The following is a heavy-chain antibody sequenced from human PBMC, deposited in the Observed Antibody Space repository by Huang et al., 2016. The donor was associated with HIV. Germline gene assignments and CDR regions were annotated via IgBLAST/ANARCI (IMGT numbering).Heavy chain of an antibody. D-gene: IGHD3-10*01. J-gene: IGHJ3*02. CDR1: GFTFSIYG. CDR2: IRYYGSKK. V-gene: IGHV3-30*02. CDR3: AKGSMANAFDI. Sequence: QVQLVESGGGGVQPGGSLRLSCAASGFTFSIYGMHWVRQAPGKGLEWVAFIRYYGSKKYYADSGRCRFTISRDNSKNTLYLQMNSLRAEDTAVYYCAKGSMANAFDIWGQGTMVTVSS.